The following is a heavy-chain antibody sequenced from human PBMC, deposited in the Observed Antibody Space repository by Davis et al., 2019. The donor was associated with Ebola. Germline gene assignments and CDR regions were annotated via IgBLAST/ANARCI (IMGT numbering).Heavy chain of an antibody. D-gene: IGHD3-9*01. J-gene: IGHJ3*02. V-gene: IGHV5-51*01. CDR3: ASLRRSITGFDDGYDI. Sequence: GGSLRLSCKDSGNSFTSHWIGWVRQMPGKGLDWMGIIYTGDSDTRYSPSFRGQVTISADKSMKTAFLQWSSLKASDTAIYYCASLRRSITGFDDGYDIWGQGTMVTVSS. CDR2: IYTGDSDT. CDR1: GNSFTSHW.